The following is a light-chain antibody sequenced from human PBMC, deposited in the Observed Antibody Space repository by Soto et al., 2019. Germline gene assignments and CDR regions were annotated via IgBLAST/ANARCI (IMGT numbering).Light chain of an antibody. Sequence: EIVMMQSPASLSVSPGERATLSCRASQSVSSNLAWYQQIPGQAPRLLIYGASSRATGVPARFSGSGSGTEFTLSIRSLQSEDFAVYYCQQYNNWPYTFGQGTKLEIK. CDR2: GAS. CDR1: QSVSSN. V-gene: IGKV3-15*01. J-gene: IGKJ2*01. CDR3: QQYNNWPYT.